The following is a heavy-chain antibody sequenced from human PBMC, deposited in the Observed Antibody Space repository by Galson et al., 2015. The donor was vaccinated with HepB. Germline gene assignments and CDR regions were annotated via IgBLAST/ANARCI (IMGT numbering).Heavy chain of an antibody. CDR2: ISGSGNNT. CDR3: ARAYYYGLGGAFDI. D-gene: IGHD3-10*01. CDR1: GFTFTDYA. Sequence: SLRLSCAASGFTFTDYAMAWVRQAPGKGLEWVSSISGSGNNTYYADSVKGRFTISRDNSKNMAYLQMNGLRAEDTAVYYCARAYYYGLGGAFDIWGQGTMVTVSS. J-gene: IGHJ3*02. V-gene: IGHV3-23*01.